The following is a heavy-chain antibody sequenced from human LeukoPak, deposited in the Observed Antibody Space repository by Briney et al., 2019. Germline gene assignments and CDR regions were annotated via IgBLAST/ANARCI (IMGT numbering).Heavy chain of an antibody. Sequence: PGGSLRLSCAASGFTFSSYGMYWVRQAPGKGLEWVSSIGRSPSYIYYADSVKGRFTISRDNAKDSLDLQMNSLRAEDTAVYYCARLTSYNHDYSGRYGLDVWGQGTTVTVSS. CDR2: IGRSPSYI. D-gene: IGHD5-12*01. V-gene: IGHV3-21*01. CDR3: ARLTSYNHDYSGRYGLDV. CDR1: GFTFSSYG. J-gene: IGHJ6*02.